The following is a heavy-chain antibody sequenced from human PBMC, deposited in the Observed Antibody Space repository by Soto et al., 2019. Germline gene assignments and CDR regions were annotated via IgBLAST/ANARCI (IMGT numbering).Heavy chain of an antibody. CDR1: GYTFTSYG. D-gene: IGHD6-19*01. V-gene: IGHV1-18*01. CDR2: ISAYNGNT. Sequence: GASVKVSCKASGYTFTSYGISWVRQAPGQGLEWMGWISAYNGNTNYAQKLQGRVTMTTDTSTSTAYMELRSLRSDDTAVYYCARVGIAVAASPGNYGMDVWGQGTTVTVSS. CDR3: ARVGIAVAASPGNYGMDV. J-gene: IGHJ6*02.